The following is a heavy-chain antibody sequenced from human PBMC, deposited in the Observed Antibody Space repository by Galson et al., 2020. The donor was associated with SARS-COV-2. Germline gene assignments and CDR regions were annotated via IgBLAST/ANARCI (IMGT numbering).Heavy chain of an antibody. CDR1: GGSISSYY. V-gene: IGHV4-59*13. CDR2: IYYSGST. D-gene: IGHD6-19*01. J-gene: IGHJ4*02. CDR3: VRDLSSSGWYYFDC. Sequence: LETLSLTCTVSGGSISSYYWSWIRQPPGKGLEWIGYIYYSGSTNYNPSLKSRVTISVDTSKNQFSLKLSSVTAADTAVYYCVRDLSSSGWYYFDCWGQGTLVTVSS.